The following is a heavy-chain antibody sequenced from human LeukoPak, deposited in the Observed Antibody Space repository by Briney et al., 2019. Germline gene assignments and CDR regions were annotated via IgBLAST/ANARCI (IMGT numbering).Heavy chain of an antibody. Sequence: SVKVSCKASGGTFSSYAITWVRQAPGQGLEYMGGIIPIFGTPNYAQKFQGRVTMTEDTSTDTAYMELSSLRSEDTAVYYCATFALVVPAARKGGFDYWGQGTLVTVSS. CDR2: IIPIFGTP. CDR1: GGTFSSYA. V-gene: IGHV1-69*06. J-gene: IGHJ4*02. D-gene: IGHD2-2*01. CDR3: ATFALVVPAARKGGFDY.